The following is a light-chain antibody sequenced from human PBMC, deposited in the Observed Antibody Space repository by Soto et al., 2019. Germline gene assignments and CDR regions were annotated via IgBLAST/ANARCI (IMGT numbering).Light chain of an antibody. CDR2: GAS. V-gene: IGKV3-20*01. CDR3: QQYGSSRT. Sequence: EIVLTQSPGTQPLSPGERATLSCRASQTVSSIYLAWYQQKPGQAPRLLIYGASSRATGIPDRFSGSGSGTDFTLTISRLEPEDFAVYYCQQYGSSRTFGQGTKVDI. J-gene: IGKJ1*01. CDR1: QTVSSIY.